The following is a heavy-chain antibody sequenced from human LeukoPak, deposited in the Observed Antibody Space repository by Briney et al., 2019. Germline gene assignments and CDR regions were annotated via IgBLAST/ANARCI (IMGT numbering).Heavy chain of an antibody. CDR1: GYTFTDYY. Sequence: ASVKVSCKASGYTFTDYYVFWVRQAPGQGLEWMGWINPNTGATNYAQKFQGRVTMTRDTSIRTAFMELSRLRSDDTAVYYCARVHRSGRRYFDNCGQGTLVTVSS. V-gene: IGHV1-2*02. D-gene: IGHD6-19*01. CDR2: INPNTGAT. J-gene: IGHJ4*02. CDR3: ARVHRSGRRYFDN.